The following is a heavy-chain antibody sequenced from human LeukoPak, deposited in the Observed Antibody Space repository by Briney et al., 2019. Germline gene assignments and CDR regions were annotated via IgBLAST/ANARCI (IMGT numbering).Heavy chain of an antibody. J-gene: IGHJ4*02. Sequence: PSETLSLTCALYGESFRVHYWTWLRQPTGEGLEWIGESSQRGSTNYNPSLKGRVTISVDTSKSQFSLKLTSTTAADTAVYYCARGRTGAAALDFWGPGTLVTVSS. CDR1: GESFRVHY. V-gene: IGHV4-34*01. CDR2: SSQRGST. D-gene: IGHD2-2*01. CDR3: ARGRTGAAALDF.